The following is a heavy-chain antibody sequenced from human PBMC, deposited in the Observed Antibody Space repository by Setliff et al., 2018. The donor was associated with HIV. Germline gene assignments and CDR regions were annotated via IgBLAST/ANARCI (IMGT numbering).Heavy chain of an antibody. V-gene: IGHV3-30*03. CDR1: GFTFDSYV. CDR3: ARDLTTIVTRKVFDI. J-gene: IGHJ3*02. D-gene: IGHD3-22*01. CDR2: MSIHGNVI. Sequence: GGSLRLSCAATGFTFDSYVLHWVRQAPGKGLEWVAVMSIHGNVIIYADSVKGRFTISRDNSRSTIYVQMNSLRAEDTAVYYCARDLTTIVTRKVFDIWGQGTKVTVSS.